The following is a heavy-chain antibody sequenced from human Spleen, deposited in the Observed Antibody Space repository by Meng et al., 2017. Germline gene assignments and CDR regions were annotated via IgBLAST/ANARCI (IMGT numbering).Heavy chain of an antibody. CDR1: GYSISSGYY. CDR3: ARGGYYYDSSGYYENWFDP. J-gene: IGHJ5*02. CDR2: MHHSGST. Sequence: GSLRLSCTVSGYSISSGYYWGWIRQPPGKGLEWIGSMHHSGSTYYNPSLKSRVTISVDTSKNQFSLKLSSVTAADTAVYYCARGGYYYDSSGYYENWFDPWGQGTLVTVSS. V-gene: IGHV4-38-2*02. D-gene: IGHD3-22*01.